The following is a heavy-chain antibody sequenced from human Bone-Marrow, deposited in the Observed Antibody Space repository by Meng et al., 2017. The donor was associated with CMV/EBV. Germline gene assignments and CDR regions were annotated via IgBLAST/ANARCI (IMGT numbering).Heavy chain of an antibody. D-gene: IGHD3-3*01. CDR1: GGSISSYY. V-gene: IGHV4-59*01. J-gene: IGHJ6*01. CDR2: IYYSGST. CDR3: ARGLTIFDYYYGMDV. Sequence: SETLSLTCTVSGGSISSYYWSWIRQPPGKGLEWIGYIYYSGSTNYNPSLKSRVTISVDTSKNQFSLKLSSVTAADTAVYYCARGLTIFDYYYGMDVWGQGTTVTVYS.